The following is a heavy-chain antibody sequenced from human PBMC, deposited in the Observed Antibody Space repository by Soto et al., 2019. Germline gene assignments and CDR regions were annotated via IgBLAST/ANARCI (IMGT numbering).Heavy chain of an antibody. J-gene: IGHJ6*03. CDR3: ARDSVVVPPAARYYYMDV. CDR1: GFPFRDYY. D-gene: IGHD2-2*01. Sequence: QVHLVESGGDLVKPGGSLRLSCASSGFPFRDYYMSWIRQAPGKGLEWVSYISNSGSDVYYADSVKGRFTISRDNAKNSLYLQMDSLRAVDTAVYYCARDSVVVPPAARYYYMDVWGTGTTVTVSS. V-gene: IGHV3-11*01. CDR2: ISNSGSDV.